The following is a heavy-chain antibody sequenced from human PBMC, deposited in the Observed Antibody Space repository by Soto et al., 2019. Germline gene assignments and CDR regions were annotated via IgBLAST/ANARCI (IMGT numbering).Heavy chain of an antibody. CDR2: ISYDGSNK. CDR1: GFPFSSYG. J-gene: IGHJ3*02. CDR3: AKVGQWLATYDAFDI. Sequence: GGSLRISCATPGFPFSSYGMHWVPPGPGKGLEWVAVISYDGSNKYYADSVKGRFTISRDNSKNTLYPQMNSLRAEDTAVYYCAKVGQWLATYDAFDIWGQGTMVTVSS. V-gene: IGHV3-30*18. D-gene: IGHD6-19*01.